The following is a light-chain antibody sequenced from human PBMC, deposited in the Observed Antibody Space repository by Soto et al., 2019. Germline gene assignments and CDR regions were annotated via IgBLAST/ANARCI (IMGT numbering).Light chain of an antibody. J-gene: IGKJ2*01. CDR3: QQRRNWYT. Sequence: EIVLTQSPATLSLSPGETATLSCRASQSVGGFLVWYQQKPGQAPRLLIYDASIRATGIPARFSGRGSGTDFLLTITSLEPEDFAVYYCQQRRNWYTFGQGTKLEVK. V-gene: IGKV3-11*01. CDR2: DAS. CDR1: QSVGGF.